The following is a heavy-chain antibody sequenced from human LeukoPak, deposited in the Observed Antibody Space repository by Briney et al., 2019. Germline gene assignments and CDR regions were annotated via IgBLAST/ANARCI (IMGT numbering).Heavy chain of an antibody. CDR2: ISGSGGST. V-gene: IGHV3-23*01. Sequence: GGSLRLSCAASGFTFSSYAMSWVRQAPGKGLEWVSAISGSGGSTYYADPVKGRFTISRDNSKNTLYLQMNSLRAEDTAVYYCAKVLGAARRWDAFDIWGQGTMVTVSS. J-gene: IGHJ3*02. CDR3: AKVLGAARRWDAFDI. D-gene: IGHD3-3*02. CDR1: GFTFSSYA.